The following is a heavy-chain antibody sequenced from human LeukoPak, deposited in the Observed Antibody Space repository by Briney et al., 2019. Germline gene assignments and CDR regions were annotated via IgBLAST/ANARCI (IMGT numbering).Heavy chain of an antibody. J-gene: IGHJ4*02. Sequence: SQTLSLTCAISGDSVSSNSAAWNWIRQSPPRGLEWLGRTYYRSKWYNDYAVSVKSRITINPDTSKNQSSLQLNSVTHEDTAVYYCARDKIIYGSGSYYNQLDYWGQGTLVTVSS. CDR1: GDSVSSNSAA. CDR3: ARDKIIYGSGSYYNQLDY. CDR2: TYYRSKWYN. V-gene: IGHV6-1*01. D-gene: IGHD3-10*01.